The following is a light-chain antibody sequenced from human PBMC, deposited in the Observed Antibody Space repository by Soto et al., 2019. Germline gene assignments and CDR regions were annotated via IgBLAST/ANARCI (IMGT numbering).Light chain of an antibody. CDR3: QHYDISPWT. V-gene: IGKV3-20*01. Sequence: EIVLTQSPATLSLSPGEIATLSCRASQSLSSNGLAWYQQKPGQPPRLLIYDSSTRATGFPYRFSGSGSGTDFTRTIIRLEPEDFALYYCQHYDISPWTFGQGTKVEIK. J-gene: IGKJ1*01. CDR2: DSS. CDR1: QSLSSNG.